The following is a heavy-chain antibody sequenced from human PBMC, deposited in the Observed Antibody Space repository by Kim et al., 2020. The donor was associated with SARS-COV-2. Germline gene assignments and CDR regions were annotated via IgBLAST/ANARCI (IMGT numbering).Heavy chain of an antibody. V-gene: IGHV4-31*03. Sequence: SETLSLTCTVSGGSISSGGYYWSWIRQHPGKGLEWIGYIYYSGSTYYNPSLKSRVNISVSTSKNQFSLKLSSVTAADTAVYYCARGYRYCSGGSCPPRGNWFDPWGQGTLVTVSS. CDR1: GGSISSGGYY. CDR2: IYYSGST. J-gene: IGHJ5*02. D-gene: IGHD2-15*01. CDR3: ARGYRYCSGGSCPPRGNWFDP.